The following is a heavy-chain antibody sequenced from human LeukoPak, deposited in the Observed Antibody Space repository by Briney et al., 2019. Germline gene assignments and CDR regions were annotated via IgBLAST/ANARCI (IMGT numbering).Heavy chain of an antibody. CDR3: ARDRSSGRWGEFWSGYYNYFDY. J-gene: IGHJ4*02. D-gene: IGHD3-3*01. Sequence: SQTLSLTCTVCGGFNSSSSYYGGWIRQPPGKGLEWIGSIYYSGSTYYNPSLKSRVTISVDTSKNQFSLKLSSVTAADTAVYYCARDRSSGRWGEFWSGYYNYFDYWGQGTLVTVSS. CDR2: IYYSGST. V-gene: IGHV4-39*07. CDR1: GGFNSSSSYY.